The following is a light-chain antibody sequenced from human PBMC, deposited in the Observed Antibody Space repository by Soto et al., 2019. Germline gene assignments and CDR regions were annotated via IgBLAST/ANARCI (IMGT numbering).Light chain of an antibody. Sequence: EIVMTQSPATLSVSPGERATLSCRASQSISGNLAWYQQKPGQPPRRLMYGASTRATGIPATFSGSGSGTEFTLTISSLQSEDFAVYYCQQYNNWPPITFGGGTKVEIK. V-gene: IGKV3-15*01. CDR3: QQYNNWPPIT. CDR2: GAS. J-gene: IGKJ4*01. CDR1: QSISGN.